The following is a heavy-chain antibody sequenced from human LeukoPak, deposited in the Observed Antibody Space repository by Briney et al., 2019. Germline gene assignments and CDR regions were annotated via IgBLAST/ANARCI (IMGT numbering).Heavy chain of an antibody. J-gene: IGHJ4*02. Sequence: GGSLRLSCAASGFTFSSYGMHWVRQAPGKGLEWVAFIRYDGSNKYYADSVKGRFTISRDNSKNTLYLQMNSLRAEDTAVYYCAKGPVVVPAAIDKNFDYWGQGTLVIVSS. V-gene: IGHV3-30*02. CDR1: GFTFSSYG. CDR3: AKGPVVVPAAIDKNFDY. CDR2: IRYDGSNK. D-gene: IGHD2-2*01.